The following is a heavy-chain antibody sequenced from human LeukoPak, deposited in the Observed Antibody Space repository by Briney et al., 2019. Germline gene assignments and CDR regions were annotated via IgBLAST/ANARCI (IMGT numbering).Heavy chain of an antibody. CDR2: IYTSGIT. CDR3: ARRRSCYFDC. D-gene: IGHD3-10*01. J-gene: IGHJ4*02. V-gene: IGHV4-4*09. Sequence: SEALSLTCTVSGGSISSYYWSWIRQPPGKGLEWSGYIYTSGITNYNPSLKGRVPISVATSKNQSSLKLRSVTAADTAVYYCARRRSCYFDCWGQGALVTVSS. CDR1: GGSISSYY.